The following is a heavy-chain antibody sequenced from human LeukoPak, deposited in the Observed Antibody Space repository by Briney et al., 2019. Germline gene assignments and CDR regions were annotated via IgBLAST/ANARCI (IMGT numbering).Heavy chain of an antibody. Sequence: RGSLRLSCVLSRFTLDDYTMHWVRQAPGEGLEWVSLISWDGGSTYYADSVKGRFTISRDNSKNSLYLQMNSLRAEDTALYYCAKDGKNYFDYWGQGTLVTVSS. CDR1: RFTLDDYT. V-gene: IGHV3-43D*03. J-gene: IGHJ4*02. CDR3: AKDGKNYFDY. CDR2: ISWDGGST.